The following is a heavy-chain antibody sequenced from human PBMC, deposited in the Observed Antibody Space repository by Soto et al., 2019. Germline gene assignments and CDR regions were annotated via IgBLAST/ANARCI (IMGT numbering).Heavy chain of an antibody. Sequence: EVQVVESGGGLVKPGGSLRLSCAASGFTFSNAWMSWVRQASGKGLEWVGRIKSKTDGGTTDYAAPVKGRFTISRDDSKNTLYLQMNSLKTEDTAVYYCTTASGAYYYDSSGYHYFDYWGQGTLVTVSS. J-gene: IGHJ4*02. D-gene: IGHD3-22*01. CDR1: GFTFSNAW. V-gene: IGHV3-15*01. CDR2: IKSKTDGGTT. CDR3: TTASGAYYYDSSGYHYFDY.